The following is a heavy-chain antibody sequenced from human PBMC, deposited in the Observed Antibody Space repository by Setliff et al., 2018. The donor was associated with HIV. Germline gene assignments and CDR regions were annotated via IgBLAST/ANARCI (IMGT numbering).Heavy chain of an antibody. D-gene: IGHD3-22*01. CDR1: GGNINSYT. Sequence: SVKVSCKASGGNINSYTFIWVRQAPGQGLEWMGGIIPVFGTTNYAEKFQGRVTITADESTSTAYMELSSLRSEDTAVYYCATIKKWLLGNYFDNWGQGTLVTVSS. J-gene: IGHJ4*02. CDR3: ATIKKWLLGNYFDN. V-gene: IGHV1-69*13. CDR2: IIPVFGTT.